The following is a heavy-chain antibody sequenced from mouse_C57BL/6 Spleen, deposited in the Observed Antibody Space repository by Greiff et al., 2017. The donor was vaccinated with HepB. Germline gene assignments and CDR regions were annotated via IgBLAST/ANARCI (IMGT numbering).Heavy chain of an antibody. D-gene: IGHD2-2*01. CDR3: ASGYDPFDY. Sequence: QVQLQQSGPELVKPGASVKISCKASGYAFSSSWMNWVKQRPGKGLEWIGRIYPGDGDTNYNGKFKGKATLTADKSSSTAYMQLSSLTSEDSAVYFCASGYDPFDYWGQGTTLTVSS. CDR1: GYAFSSSW. V-gene: IGHV1-82*01. J-gene: IGHJ2*01. CDR2: IYPGDGDT.